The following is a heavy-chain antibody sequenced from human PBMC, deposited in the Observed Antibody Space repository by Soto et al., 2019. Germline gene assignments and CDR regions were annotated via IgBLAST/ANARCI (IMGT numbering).Heavy chain of an antibody. Sequence: ASVKVSCKASGGTFSSYAISWVRQAPGQGLEWMGGIIPIFGTANYAQKFQGRVTITADESTSTAYMELNSLKTEDTAVYYCTHPRPYTYGAYYYGLDVWGQGTTVTVSS. CDR1: GGTFSSYA. V-gene: IGHV1-69*13. D-gene: IGHD2-2*02. CDR2: IIPIFGTA. CDR3: THPRPYTYGAYYYGLDV. J-gene: IGHJ6*02.